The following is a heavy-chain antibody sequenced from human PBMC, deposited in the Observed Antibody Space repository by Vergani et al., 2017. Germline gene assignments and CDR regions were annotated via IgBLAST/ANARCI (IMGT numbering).Heavy chain of an antibody. CDR2: IIPIFGTA. CDR1: GGTFSSYA. Sequence: QVQLVQSGAEVKKPGSSVKVSCKASGGTFSSYAISWVRQAPGQGLEWMGGIIPIFGTANYAQKFQGRVTVTADESTSTAYMELSSLGSEDTAVYYCAREGVXIVVVPAARRYFDLWGRGTLVTVSS. CDR3: AREGVXIVVVPAARRYFDL. V-gene: IGHV1-69*01. D-gene: IGHD2-2*01. J-gene: IGHJ2*01.